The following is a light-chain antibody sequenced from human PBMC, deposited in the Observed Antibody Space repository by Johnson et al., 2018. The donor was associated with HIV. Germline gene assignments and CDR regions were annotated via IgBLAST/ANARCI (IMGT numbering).Light chain of an antibody. J-gene: IGLJ1*01. V-gene: IGLV1-51*01. CDR1: SSNIGTNY. CDR3: GTWDSSLSAYYV. Sequence: QSVLTQPPSVSAAPGQKVTVSCSGSSSNIGTNYVSWYQHLPGTAPKLLIYDNNKRPSGIPDLFSGSKSGTSATLGITGLQTGDEADYYCGTWDSSLSAYYVFGTGTKVTVL. CDR2: DNN.